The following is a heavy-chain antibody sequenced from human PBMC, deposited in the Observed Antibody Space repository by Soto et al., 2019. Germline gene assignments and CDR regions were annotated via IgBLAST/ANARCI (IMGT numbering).Heavy chain of an antibody. CDR3: ARGPVSGGSWWWFDP. Sequence: EVQLVESGGGLVQPGGSLRLSCAASGFTFSSYDMHWVRQATGKSLEWVSAIGTAGDTYYPGSVKSRFTISRENAKNSLYLQMNSLRAGDTAVYYCARGPVSGGSWWWFDPWGQGTLVTVSS. J-gene: IGHJ5*02. D-gene: IGHD2-15*01. V-gene: IGHV3-13*01. CDR2: IGTAGDT. CDR1: GFTFSSYD.